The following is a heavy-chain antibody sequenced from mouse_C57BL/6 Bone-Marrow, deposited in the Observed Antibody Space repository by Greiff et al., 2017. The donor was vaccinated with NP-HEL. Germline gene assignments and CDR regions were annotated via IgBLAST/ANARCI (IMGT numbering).Heavy chain of an antibody. CDR3: ARDGLSYFDY. V-gene: IGHV1-69*01. J-gene: IGHJ2*01. CDR2: LDPSDSYT. CDR1: GYTFTSYW. Sequence: QVQLQQSGAELVMPGASVKLSCKASGYTFTSYWMHWVKQRPGQGLEWIGELDPSDSYTNYNQKFKGKSTLTVDKSSSTAYMQLSSLTSEDSAVYYCARDGLSYFDYWGQGTTLTVSS.